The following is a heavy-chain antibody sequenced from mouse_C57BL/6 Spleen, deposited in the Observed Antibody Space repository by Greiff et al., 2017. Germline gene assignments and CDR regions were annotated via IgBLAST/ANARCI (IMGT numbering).Heavy chain of an antibody. V-gene: IGHV5-6*01. CDR3: ARQNGSSDYFDY. D-gene: IGHD1-1*01. Sequence: EVQLVESGGDLVKPGGSLKLSCAASGFTFSSYGMSWVRQTPDKRLEWVATISSGGSYTYYPDSVKGRFTISRDNAKNTLYLQMSSLKSEDTAMYYCARQNGSSDYFDYWGQGTTLTVSS. J-gene: IGHJ2*01. CDR1: GFTFSSYG. CDR2: ISSGGSYT.